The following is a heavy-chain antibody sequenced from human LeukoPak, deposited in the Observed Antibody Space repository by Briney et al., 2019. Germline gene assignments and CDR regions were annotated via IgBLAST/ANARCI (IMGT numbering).Heavy chain of an antibody. V-gene: IGHV1-24*01. Sequence: ASVKVSCKVSGYTLIELSMRWVRQAPGKGLEWMGGFDPEDGETIYAQKFQGRVTMTEDTSTDAAYMELSSLRSEDTAVYYCATVKFRSSDFDYWGQGTLVTVSS. J-gene: IGHJ4*02. CDR2: FDPEDGET. CDR1: GYTLIELS. CDR3: ATVKFRSSDFDY. D-gene: IGHD6-6*01.